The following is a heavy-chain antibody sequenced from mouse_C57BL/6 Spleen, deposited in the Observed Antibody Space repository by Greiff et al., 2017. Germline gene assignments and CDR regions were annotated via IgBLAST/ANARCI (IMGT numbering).Heavy chain of an antibody. J-gene: IGHJ2*01. CDR3: ARGDYNYFDY. CDR2: ISYDGSN. CDR1: GYSITSGYN. D-gene: IGHD2-4*01. Sequence: EVKLVESGPGLVKPSQSLSLTCSVTGYSITSGYNWSLMRQYPRNIVEWMGYISYDGSNNYNQSFKNRISITRDTSKNKFFLKLNSVTTEDTATYYCARGDYNYFDYWGQGTTLTVSS. V-gene: IGHV3-6*01.